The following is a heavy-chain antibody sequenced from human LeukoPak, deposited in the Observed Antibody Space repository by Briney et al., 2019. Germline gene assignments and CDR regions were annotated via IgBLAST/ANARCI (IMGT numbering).Heavy chain of an antibody. J-gene: IGHJ6*02. CDR3: ARPENRVYYYYGMDV. V-gene: IGHV3-30-3*01. CDR1: RFTFSSYA. Sequence: GGSLRLSCAASRFTFSSYAMHWVRQAPGKGLEWVAVISYDGSNEYYADSVKGRFTISRDNSKNTLYLQMNSLRAEDTAVYYCARPENRVYYYYGMDVWGQGTTVTVSS. CDR2: ISYDGSNE.